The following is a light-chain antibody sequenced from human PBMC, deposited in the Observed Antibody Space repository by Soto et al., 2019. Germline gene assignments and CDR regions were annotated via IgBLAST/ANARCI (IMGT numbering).Light chain of an antibody. CDR3: QQYNNWPPYT. J-gene: IGKJ2*01. CDR1: QSVGSN. V-gene: IGKV3-15*01. CDR2: GAS. Sequence: EIVMTQSPATLSVSPGERATLSCRASQSVGSNLAWYQQKPGQAPRLLIYGASTRAPGIPARFSGGGSGTEFTLTISSLQSEDFAVYYCQQYNNWPPYTFGQGTKLEIK.